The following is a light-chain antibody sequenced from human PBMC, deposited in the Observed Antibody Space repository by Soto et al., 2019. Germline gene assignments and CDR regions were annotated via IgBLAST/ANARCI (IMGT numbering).Light chain of an antibody. J-gene: IGLJ1*01. CDR2: EVS. V-gene: IGLV2-14*01. CDR1: ASDVGTNNY. Sequence: QSALTQPASVSGSPGQSITISCTGTASDVGTNNYVSWYQQYPGKAPQLIIYEVSQRPSGISDRFFGSKSGDTASLTISGLQAEDEADYYCSSPTTSYTVDVFGTGTKVTVL. CDR3: SSPTTSYTVDV.